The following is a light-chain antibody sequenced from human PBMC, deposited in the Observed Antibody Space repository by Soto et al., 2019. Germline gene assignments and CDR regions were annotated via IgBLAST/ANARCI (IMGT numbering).Light chain of an antibody. Sequence: IQLTQSPSSLSASVGDRVTITCRASQGISSYLAWYQQKPGKAPKLLIYNAFTLQSGVPPRFSGSGSGTDFTLTISSLQPEDFASYHCQQLYTYPLTFGGGTEVAI. CDR1: QGISSY. J-gene: IGKJ4*01. CDR2: NAF. CDR3: QQLYTYPLT. V-gene: IGKV1-9*01.